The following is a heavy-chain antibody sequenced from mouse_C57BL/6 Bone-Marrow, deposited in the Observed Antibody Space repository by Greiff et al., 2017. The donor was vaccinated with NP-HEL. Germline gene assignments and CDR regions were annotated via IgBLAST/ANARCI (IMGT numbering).Heavy chain of an antibody. Sequence: DVKLQESGPGLVKPSQSLSLTCSVTGYSITSGYYWNWIRQFPGNKLEWMGYISYDGSNNYNPSLKNRISITRDTSKNQFFLKLNSVTTEDTATYYCARERYYGSEDCWYFDVWGTGTTVTVSS. V-gene: IGHV3-6*01. CDR3: ARERYYGSEDCWYFDV. CDR1: GYSITSGYY. CDR2: ISYDGSN. D-gene: IGHD1-1*01. J-gene: IGHJ1*03.